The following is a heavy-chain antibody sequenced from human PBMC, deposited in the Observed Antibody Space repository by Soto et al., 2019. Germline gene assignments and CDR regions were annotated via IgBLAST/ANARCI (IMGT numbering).Heavy chain of an antibody. V-gene: IGHV3-74*01. J-gene: IGHJ6*02. D-gene: IGHD6-6*01. CDR2: INSYGSIT. CDR3: AREDVYGSSRLYYYYGREV. Sequence: WGSLRLSCAASGFTFSSYWMHWVRQAPGKGLVWVSRINSYGSITSYADSVKGRFTISRDNAKNTLYLQMNSLRAEDTAVYYCAREDVYGSSRLYYYYGREVWGQGNTVTVS. CDR1: GFTFSSYW.